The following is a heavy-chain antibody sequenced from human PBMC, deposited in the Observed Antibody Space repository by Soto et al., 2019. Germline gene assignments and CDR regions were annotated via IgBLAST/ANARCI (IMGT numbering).Heavy chain of an antibody. CDR1: GYTFTSYG. J-gene: IGHJ6*03. D-gene: IGHD1-7*01. Sequence: GASVKVSCKASGYTFTSYGISWVRQAPGQGLEWMGWISAYNGNTNYAQKLQGRVTMTTDTSTSTAYMELRSLRSDDTAVYYCARFINALELGYYYYYMDVWGKGTTVTVSS. CDR3: ARFINALELGYYYYYMDV. V-gene: IGHV1-18*01. CDR2: ISAYNGNT.